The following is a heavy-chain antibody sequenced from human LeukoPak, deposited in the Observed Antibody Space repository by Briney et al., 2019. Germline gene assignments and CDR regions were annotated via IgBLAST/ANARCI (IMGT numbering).Heavy chain of an antibody. Sequence: PGGSLRLSCAASGFTFSSYAMSWVRQAPGKGLEWVSAISGSGGSTYYADSVKGRFTISRDNSKNTLYLQMNSLRAEDTAVYYCAKGGVSYYDFWSGYYSRFDYWGQGTLVTVSS. D-gene: IGHD3-3*01. V-gene: IGHV3-23*01. CDR1: GFTFSSYA. CDR3: AKGGVSYYDFWSGYYSRFDY. J-gene: IGHJ4*02. CDR2: ISGSGGST.